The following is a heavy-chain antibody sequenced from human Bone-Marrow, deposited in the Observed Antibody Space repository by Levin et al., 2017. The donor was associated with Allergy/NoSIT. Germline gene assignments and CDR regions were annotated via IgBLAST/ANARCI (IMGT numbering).Heavy chain of an antibody. V-gene: IGHV3-30*09. CDR3: ARGGPSSSWDL. Sequence: GESLKISCAASGFVFSVSHMHWVRQAPGKGLEWVAIMSYDGSSTKYADSVKGRFAISRDNSNNTLYLQMNSLKSDDSALYYCARGGPSSSWDLWGQGTLVTVSS. CDR1: GFVFSVSH. D-gene: IGHD6-6*01. J-gene: IGHJ1*01. CDR2: MSYDGSST.